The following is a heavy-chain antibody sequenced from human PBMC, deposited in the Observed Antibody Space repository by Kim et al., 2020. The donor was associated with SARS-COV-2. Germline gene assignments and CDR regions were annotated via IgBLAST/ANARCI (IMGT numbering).Heavy chain of an antibody. CDR2: IYYSGST. CDR3: AGEAAAGTNLNYYYYYAMDV. J-gene: IGHJ6*02. D-gene: IGHD6-13*01. Sequence: SETLSLTCTVSGGSISSSSYYWGWIRQPPGKGLEWIGSIYYSGSTYYNPSLKSRVTISVDTSKNQFSLKLSSVTAADTAVYYCAGEAAAGTNLNYYYYYAMDVWGQGTKVTV. CDR1: GGSISSSSYY. V-gene: IGHV4-39*01.